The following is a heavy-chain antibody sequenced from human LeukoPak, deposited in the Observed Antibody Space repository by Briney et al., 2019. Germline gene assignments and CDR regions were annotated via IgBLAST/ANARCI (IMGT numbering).Heavy chain of an antibody. CDR2: INPNIGGT. D-gene: IGHD4-17*01. CDR1: GYTFTGYY. CDR3: AREGPLRLPYFDP. J-gene: IGHJ5*02. Sequence: ASVKVSCKASGYTFTGYYMHWVRQAPGHGLEWMGWINPNIGGTNYAQKFQGRVTMTRDTSISTAYMELSSLRSDDTAVYYCAREGPLRLPYFDPWGQGTLVTVSS. V-gene: IGHV1-2*02.